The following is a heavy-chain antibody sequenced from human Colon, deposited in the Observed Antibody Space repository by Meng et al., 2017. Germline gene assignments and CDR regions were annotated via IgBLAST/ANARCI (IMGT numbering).Heavy chain of an antibody. CDR2: IHHGRGT. J-gene: IGHJ4*02. CDR3: ARNGFYSLGY. V-gene: IGHV4-4*02. D-gene: IGHD3-22*01. CDR1: GDSITSDNW. Sequence: RAAAPGLVKPSGPLSLTCAVSGDSITSDNWWSWLRQPPGKGLEWIGEIHHGRGTNYNPALRSRVTFSLDKSRNQLSLTLTSVTAADTAVYYCARNGFYSLGYWGPGALVTVSS.